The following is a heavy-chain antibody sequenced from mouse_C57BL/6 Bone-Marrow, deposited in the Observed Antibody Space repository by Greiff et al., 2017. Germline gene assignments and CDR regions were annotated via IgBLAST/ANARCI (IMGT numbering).Heavy chain of an antibody. J-gene: IGHJ3*01. CDR1: GYTFTDYY. D-gene: IGHD4-1*01. Sequence: EVQLQQSGPELVKPGASVKISCKASGYTFTDYYMDWVKQSPGKSLEWIGDINPNNGGTIYNQKFKGKATLTVDKSSSTAYMELRSLTSEDTAVYCCARERDWDLAWFAYWGQGTLVTVSA. V-gene: IGHV1-18*01. CDR3: ARERDWDLAWFAY. CDR2: INPNNGGT.